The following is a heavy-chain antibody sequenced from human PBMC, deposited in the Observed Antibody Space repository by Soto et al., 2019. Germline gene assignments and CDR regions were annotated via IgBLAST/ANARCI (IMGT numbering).Heavy chain of an antibody. CDR1: GNTVPNYA. CDR2: INGGNGNT. CDR3: ARDGEGKAAAGMVS. J-gene: IGHJ5*02. D-gene: IGHD6-13*01. V-gene: IGHV1-3*01. Sequence: GVSVKVSCKASGNTVPNYAIHWVRQAPGQRLEWMGWINGGNGNTYYSEHFQGRVTFTRDTSAGTVYMQLSSLTSEDTAVYFCARDGEGKAAAGMVSWGQGTLVTVSS.